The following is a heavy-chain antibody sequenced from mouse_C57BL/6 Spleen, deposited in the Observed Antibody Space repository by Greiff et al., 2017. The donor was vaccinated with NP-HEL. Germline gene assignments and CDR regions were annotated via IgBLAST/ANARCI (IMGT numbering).Heavy chain of an antibody. CDR2: IDPSDSYT. CDR1: GYTFTSYW. J-gene: IGHJ4*01. CDR3: ARRRDDYDGRMDY. Sequence: QVQLQQPGAELVRPGTSVKLSCKASGYTFTSYWMHWVKQRPGQGLEWIGVIDPSDSYTNYNQKFKGKATLTVDTSSSTAYMQLSSLTSEDSAVYYCARRRDDYDGRMDYWGQGTSVTVSS. D-gene: IGHD2-4*01. V-gene: IGHV1-59*01.